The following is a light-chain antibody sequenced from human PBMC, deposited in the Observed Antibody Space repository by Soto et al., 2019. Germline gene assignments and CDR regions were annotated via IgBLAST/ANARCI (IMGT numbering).Light chain of an antibody. Sequence: QSVLTQPPSASTTRGQRVTIFCSGGISNIGSKYVYWYQHLPGAAPKLLIYRDDQRPSGVPDRFSGSKSGTSASLAISGPRSGDEADYYCAALDDSLNAWVFGGGTKLTVL. CDR3: AALDDSLNAWV. J-gene: IGLJ3*02. V-gene: IGLV1-47*01. CDR2: RDD. CDR1: ISNIGSKY.